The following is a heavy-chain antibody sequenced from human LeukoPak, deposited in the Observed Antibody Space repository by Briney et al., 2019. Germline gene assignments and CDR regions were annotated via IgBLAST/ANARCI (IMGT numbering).Heavy chain of an antibody. CDR3: TREDRSSSWSLLDY. CDR1: GYTFTSYG. D-gene: IGHD6-13*01. V-gene: IGHV1-18*01. Sequence: ASVKVSCKASGYTFTSYGISWVRQAPGQGLEWIGWISAYNVNTNYAQKLDGRVTMTTDTSTSTAYIELRSLSSDDTAVYYCTREDRSSSWSLLDYWGQGTLVTVSS. CDR2: ISAYNVNT. J-gene: IGHJ4*02.